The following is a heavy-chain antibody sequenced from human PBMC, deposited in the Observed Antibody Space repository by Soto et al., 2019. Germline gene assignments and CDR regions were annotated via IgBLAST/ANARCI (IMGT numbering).Heavy chain of an antibody. CDR2: IIPIFGTA. CDR1: GGTFSSYA. V-gene: IGHV1-69*01. J-gene: IGHJ5*02. CDR3: ARGMVVAATRDNWFAP. Sequence: QVQLVRSGAEVEKPGSSVKVSCKASGGTFSSYAISWVRQAPGQGLEWMGGIIPIFGTANYAQKFQGRVTITADESTSTASMELSSLRSEDTAVYYCARGMVVAATRDNWFAPWGQGTLVTVSS. D-gene: IGHD2-15*01.